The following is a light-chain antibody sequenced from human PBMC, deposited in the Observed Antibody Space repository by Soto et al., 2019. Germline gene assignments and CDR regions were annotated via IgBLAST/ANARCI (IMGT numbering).Light chain of an antibody. V-gene: IGKV3-15*01. CDR2: GVS. CDR3: QQYNLWPPWT. J-gene: IGKJ1*01. Sequence: KVMTQSPATLSVSAGDRATLSCRASQSVSTNLAWYQQKPGQAPRLLIYGVSTRATGIPARFSGSGSGTEFTLTISSLQSEDVAVYYCQQYNLWPPWTFGQGTKVDIK. CDR1: QSVSTN.